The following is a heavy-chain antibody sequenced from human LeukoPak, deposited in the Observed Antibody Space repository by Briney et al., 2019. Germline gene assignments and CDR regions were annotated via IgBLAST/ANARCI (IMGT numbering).Heavy chain of an antibody. V-gene: IGHV4-31*11. CDR1: TVSLNSGGSS. J-gene: IGHJ6*02. CDR3: ASPSLPYYYGMDV. Sequence: SETLSLTCAVSTVSLNSGGSSWSWLRQPPGQGLEWIGYIYYSGGTYYNPSLKSRVTISVDTSKNQFSLKLSSVTAADTAVYYCASPSLPYYYGMDVWGQGTTVTVSS. CDR2: IYYSGGT.